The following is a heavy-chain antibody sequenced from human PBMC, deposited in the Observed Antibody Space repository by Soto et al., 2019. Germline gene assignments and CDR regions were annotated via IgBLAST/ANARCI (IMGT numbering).Heavy chain of an antibody. CDR3: ARFDWLIAPYYFHY. D-gene: IGHD3-9*01. Sequence: PGGSLRLSCAPSGFTFSSYAMIWVRPAPGKGLEWVSVISGSGGSTYYADSVKGRFTISRDNSKNTLYLQMNSLRAEDTALYYCARFDWLIAPYYFHYWGQGTLVTVSS. J-gene: IGHJ4*02. CDR1: GFTFSSYA. CDR2: ISGSGGST. V-gene: IGHV3-23*01.